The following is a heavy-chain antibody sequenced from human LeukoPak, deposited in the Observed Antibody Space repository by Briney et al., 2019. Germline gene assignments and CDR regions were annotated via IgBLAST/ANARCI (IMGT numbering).Heavy chain of an antibody. Sequence: SGGSLRLSCAASGFTFSSYSMNWVRQAPGKGLEWVSYISSSSSTIYYADSVKGRFTISRDNAKNSLYLQMNSLRAEDTAVYYCARDQLGAFDIWGQGTMVTVSS. V-gene: IGHV3-48*01. D-gene: IGHD2-2*01. CDR1: GFTFSSYS. J-gene: IGHJ3*02. CDR2: ISSSSSTI. CDR3: ARDQLGAFDI.